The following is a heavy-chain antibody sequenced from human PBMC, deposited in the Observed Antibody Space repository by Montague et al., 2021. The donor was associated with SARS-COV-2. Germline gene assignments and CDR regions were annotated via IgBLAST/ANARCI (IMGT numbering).Heavy chain of an antibody. CDR1: GFTFSSYG. CDR2: ISYDGSNK. CDR3: AKDQGDCSSSRCFRGWTYYYYGMDV. J-gene: IGHJ6*02. V-gene: IGHV3-30*18. Sequence: SLRLSCAASGFTFSSYGIHWVRQAPGKGLEWVAVISYDGSNKHYADSVKGRFTISRDNSKNTLYLQMNSLRAEGTAVYYCAKDQGDCSSSRCFRGWTYYYYGMDVWGQGTTVTVSS. D-gene: IGHD2-2*01.